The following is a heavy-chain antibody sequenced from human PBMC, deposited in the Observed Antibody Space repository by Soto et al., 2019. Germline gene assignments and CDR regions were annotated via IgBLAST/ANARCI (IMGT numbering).Heavy chain of an antibody. Sequence: EVQLLESGGGLVQPGGSLRLSCAASGFTFSSYAMSWVRQAPGKGLEWVSAISGSGGSTYYADSVKGRFTISRDNSKNTLYLQMNSLRAEDTAVYYCAKGPDSITMVRGVPLDAFDIWGQGTMVTVSS. V-gene: IGHV3-23*01. CDR3: AKGPDSITMVRGVPLDAFDI. CDR1: GFTFSSYA. J-gene: IGHJ3*02. D-gene: IGHD3-10*01. CDR2: ISGSGGST.